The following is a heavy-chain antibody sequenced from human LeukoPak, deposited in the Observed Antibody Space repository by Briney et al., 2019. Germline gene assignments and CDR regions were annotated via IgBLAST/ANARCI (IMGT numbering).Heavy chain of an antibody. D-gene: IGHD6-13*01. V-gene: IGHV1-69*13. CDR3: AVRSYSSSWNFDY. J-gene: IGHJ4*02. Sequence: GASVKVSCKASGGTFSSYAISWVRQAPGQGLEWMGGIIPIFGTANYAQKFQGRVTITADESTSTAYMELSSLRSEDTAVYYCAVRSYSSSWNFDYWGQGTLVTVSS. CDR2: IIPIFGTA. CDR1: GGTFSSYA.